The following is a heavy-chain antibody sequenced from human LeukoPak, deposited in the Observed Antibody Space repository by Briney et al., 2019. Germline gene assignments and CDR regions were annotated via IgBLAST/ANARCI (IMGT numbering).Heavy chain of an antibody. V-gene: IGHV4-39*01. D-gene: IGHD1-7*01. CDR2: VYYSGTA. CDR3: VRQNSDYYYYYLDV. Sequence: SETLSLTCTVSGGSVSSSSSYWAWIRQPPGRGLEWIGSVYYSGTAYYNTSLESRVTISEDTSRNRFSLMLSSVTAADTAVYYCVRQNSDYYYYYLDVWGEGTTVIVSS. CDR1: GGSVSSSSSY. J-gene: IGHJ6*03.